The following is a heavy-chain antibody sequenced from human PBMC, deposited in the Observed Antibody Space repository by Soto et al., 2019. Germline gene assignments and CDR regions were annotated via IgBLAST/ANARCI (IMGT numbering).Heavy chain of an antibody. CDR1: GFTFSNAW. CDR2: IKSKTDGGTT. J-gene: IGHJ4*02. CDR3: TTGDCSGGSCYSPFDY. V-gene: IGHV3-15*01. D-gene: IGHD2-15*01. Sequence: GGSLRLSCAASGFTFSNAWMSWVRQAPGKGLEWVGRIKSKTDGGTTDYAAPVKGRFTISRDDSKNTLYLQMNSLKTEDTAVYYCTTGDCSGGSCYSPFDYWGQGTLVTVSS.